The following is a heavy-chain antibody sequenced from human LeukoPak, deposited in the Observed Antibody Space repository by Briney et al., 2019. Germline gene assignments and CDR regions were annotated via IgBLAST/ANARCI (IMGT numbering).Heavy chain of an antibody. D-gene: IGHD6-13*01. V-gene: IGHV4-59*08. J-gene: IGHJ5*02. CDR2: ISYTGTT. CDR1: GGSISNFY. CDR3: ARRSTSSWVWFDP. Sequence: SETLSLTCTVSGGSISNFYWSWIRQPPGKGLEWIGDISYTGTTNYNPSLKSRVTMSVDTSKNQFSLRLSSVTAADTAVYYCARRSTSSWVWFDPWGQGTLVTVSS.